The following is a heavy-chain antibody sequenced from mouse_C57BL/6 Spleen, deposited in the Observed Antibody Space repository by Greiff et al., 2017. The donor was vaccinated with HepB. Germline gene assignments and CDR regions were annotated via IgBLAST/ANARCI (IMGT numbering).Heavy chain of an antibody. Sequence: VQLQQSGPELVKPGASVKISCKASGYAFSSSWMNWVKQRPGKGLEWIGRIYPGDGDTNYNGKFKGKATLTADKSSSTAYMQLSSLTSEDSAVYFCARGVTEYYFDDWGQGTTLTVSS. V-gene: IGHV1-82*01. CDR2: IYPGDGDT. CDR1: GYAFSSSW. CDR3: ARGVTEYYFDD. J-gene: IGHJ2*01. D-gene: IGHD2-12*01.